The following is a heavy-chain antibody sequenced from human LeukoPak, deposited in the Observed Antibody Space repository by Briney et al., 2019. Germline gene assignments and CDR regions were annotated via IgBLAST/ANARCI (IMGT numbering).Heavy chain of an antibody. Sequence: PGGSLRLSCAASGFTFSNYEFNWVRQAPGKGLEWVSYISSSGRNIYYADSVKGRFTISRDNAKNSLYLQMNSLRAGDTAVYYCARAYRGYYGSGSYYNDAFDIWGQGTMVTVSS. CDR2: ISSSGRNI. J-gene: IGHJ3*02. CDR1: GFTFSNYE. CDR3: ARAYRGYYGSGSYYNDAFDI. D-gene: IGHD3-10*01. V-gene: IGHV3-48*03.